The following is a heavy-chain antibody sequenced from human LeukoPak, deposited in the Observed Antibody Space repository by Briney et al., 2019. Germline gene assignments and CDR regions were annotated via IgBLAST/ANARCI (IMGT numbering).Heavy chain of an antibody. CDR3: ARHNYDFWSGYPNWFDP. CDR1: GFTFSSYA. D-gene: IGHD3-3*01. CDR2: IYYSGST. V-gene: IGHV4-39*01. J-gene: IGHJ5*02. Sequence: GSLRLSCAASGFTFSSYAMSWIRQPPGKGLEWIGSIYYSGSTYYNPSLKSRVTISVDTSKNQFSLKLSSVTAADTAVYYCARHNYDFWSGYPNWFDPWGQGTLVTVSS.